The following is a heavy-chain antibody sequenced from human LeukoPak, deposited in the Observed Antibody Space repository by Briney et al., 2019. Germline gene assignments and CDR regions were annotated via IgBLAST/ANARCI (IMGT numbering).Heavy chain of an antibody. CDR2: ISWNSGSI. V-gene: IGHV3-9*01. Sequence: PGGSLRLSCAASGFTFDDYAMHWVRQAPGKGLEWVSGISWNSGSIGYADSVKGRFTISRDNAKNSLYLQMNSLRAEDTAVYYCAKHSSSWYYYFDYWGQGTLVTVSS. CDR1: GFTFDDYA. J-gene: IGHJ4*02. CDR3: AKHSSSWYYYFDY. D-gene: IGHD6-13*01.